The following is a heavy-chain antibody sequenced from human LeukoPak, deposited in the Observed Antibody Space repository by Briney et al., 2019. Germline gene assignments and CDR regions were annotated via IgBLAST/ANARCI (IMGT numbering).Heavy chain of an antibody. J-gene: IGHJ6*02. D-gene: IGHD1-14*01. V-gene: IGHV3-30*18. CDR2: ISYDGSNK. CDR3: AKWEPGTAFYXXXGMDV. CDR1: GFTFSSYG. Sequence: GGSLRLSCAASGFTFSSYGMHWVRQAPGKGLEWVAVISYDGSNKYYADSVKGRFTISRDNSKNTLYLQMNSLRAEDTAVYYCAKWEPGTAFYXXXGMDVWGQGTTVTVSS.